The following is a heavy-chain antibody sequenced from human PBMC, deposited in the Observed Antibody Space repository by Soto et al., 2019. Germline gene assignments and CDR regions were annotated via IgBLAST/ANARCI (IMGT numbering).Heavy chain of an antibody. J-gene: IGHJ5*01. CDR1: GYTLTSYG. D-gene: IGHD6-19*01. V-gene: IGHV1-18*04. Sequence: QVQLVQSGAEVKRPGASVMLACKASGYTLTSYGISWVRQAPGQGLEWMGWISTYTGDTNYARKNQGRVTLTTDTSTNTAYMELRSLRSDDTAVYYCARDQGQHTGWYSVDSWGQGTLVIGSS. CDR2: ISTYTGDT. CDR3: ARDQGQHTGWYSVDS.